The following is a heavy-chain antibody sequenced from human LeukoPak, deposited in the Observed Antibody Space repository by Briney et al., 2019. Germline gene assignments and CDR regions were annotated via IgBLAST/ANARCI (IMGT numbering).Heavy chain of an antibody. CDR2: IIPIFGTA. D-gene: IGHD6-13*01. V-gene: IGHV1-69*05. CDR1: GGTFSSYA. J-gene: IGHJ5*02. CDR3: AWTRSSSWQNWFDP. Sequence: VASVKVSCKASGGTFSSYAISWVRQAPGQGLEWMGRIIPIFGTANYAQKLQGRVTITTDESTSTAYMELSSLRSEDTAVYYCAWTRSSSWQNWFDPWGQGTLVTVSS.